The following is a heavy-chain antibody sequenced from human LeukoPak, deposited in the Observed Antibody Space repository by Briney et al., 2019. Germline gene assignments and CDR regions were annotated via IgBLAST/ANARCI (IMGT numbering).Heavy chain of an antibody. CDR3: ARDPPDNWNFEYNWFDP. V-gene: IGHV3-20*04. D-gene: IGHD1-1*01. Sequence: GGSLRLSCAASGFTFDDYGMSWVRQAPGKGLEWVSGINWNGGSTGYADSVKGRFTISRDNVKNSLYLQLNSLRAEDTALYYCARDPPDNWNFEYNWFDPWGQGTLVTVSS. J-gene: IGHJ5*02. CDR1: GFTFDDYG. CDR2: INWNGGST.